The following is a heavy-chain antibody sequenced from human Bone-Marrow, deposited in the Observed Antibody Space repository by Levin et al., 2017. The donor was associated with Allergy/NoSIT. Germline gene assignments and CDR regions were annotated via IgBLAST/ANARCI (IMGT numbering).Heavy chain of an antibody. CDR1: GFTFGDYA. D-gene: IGHD6-19*01. V-gene: IGHV3-49*04. Sequence: QLGESLKISCTASGFTFGDYAMSWVRQAPGKGLEWVGFIRSKAYGGTTEYAASVKGRFTISRDDSKSIAYLQMNSLKTEDTAVYYCTRDWSIAVADQFDYWGQGTLVTVSS. CDR3: TRDWSIAVADQFDY. J-gene: IGHJ4*02. CDR2: IRSKAYGGTT.